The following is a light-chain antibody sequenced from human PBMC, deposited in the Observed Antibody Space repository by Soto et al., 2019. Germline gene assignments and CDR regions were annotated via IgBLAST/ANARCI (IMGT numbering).Light chain of an antibody. V-gene: IGKV3-20*01. CDR1: QSVSSSY. CDR2: GAS. Sequence: EIVLTQSPGTLSLSPGERATLSCRASQSVSSSYLAWYQQKPGQAPRLLIYGASDRATGIPDRFSGSGSGTDFTLTISRLGPEDFAVYYCQQHGSSPLTFGGGTKVDIK. J-gene: IGKJ4*01. CDR3: QQHGSSPLT.